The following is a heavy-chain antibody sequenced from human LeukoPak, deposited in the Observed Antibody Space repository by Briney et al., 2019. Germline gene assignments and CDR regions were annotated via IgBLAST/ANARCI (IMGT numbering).Heavy chain of an antibody. CDR2: ISYSGST. J-gene: IGHJ4*02. V-gene: IGHV4-30-4*01. D-gene: IGHD3-22*01. CDR1: GGSVSSDDYY. CDR3: ARSYWLIYFDS. Sequence: SSETLSLTCTVSGGSVSSDDYYWSWIRQPPGKDLEWIGYISYSGSTYYNPSLKSRVSMSQDTSKNQFFLKLTTVTAADTAVYYCARSYWLIYFDSWGQGTLVTVSS.